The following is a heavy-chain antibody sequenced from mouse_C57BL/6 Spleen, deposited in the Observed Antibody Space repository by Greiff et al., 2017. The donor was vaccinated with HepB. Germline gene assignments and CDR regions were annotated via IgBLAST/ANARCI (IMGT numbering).Heavy chain of an antibody. J-gene: IGHJ2*01. CDR3: ARAGTGRGDY. CDR1: GYTFTSYW. D-gene: IGHD4-1*01. CDR2: IDPSDSYT. V-gene: IGHV1-50*01. Sequence: QVQLQQPGAELVKPGASVKLSCKASGYTFTSYWMQWVKQRPGQGLEWIGEIDPSDSYTNTNQKFKGKATLTVDTSSSTAYMQLSSLTSEDSAVYYCARAGTGRGDYWGQGTTLTVSS.